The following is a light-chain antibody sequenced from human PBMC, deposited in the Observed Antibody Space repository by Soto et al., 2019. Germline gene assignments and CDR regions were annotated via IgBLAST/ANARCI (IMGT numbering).Light chain of an antibody. CDR1: SSDIGGYDF. J-gene: IGLJ1*01. V-gene: IGLV2-14*01. CDR3: SSYTSSSTYV. CDR2: AVS. Sequence: QSALTQPASVSGSPGQSITISCTGTSSDIGGYDFVSWYQKHPGKAPKLMINAVSDRPSGVSIRFSGSKSGNTASLTISGLQAEDEADYYCSSYTSSSTYVFGTGTKLTVL.